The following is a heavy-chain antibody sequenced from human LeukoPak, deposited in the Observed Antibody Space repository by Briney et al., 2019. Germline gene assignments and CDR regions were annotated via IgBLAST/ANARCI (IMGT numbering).Heavy chain of an antibody. Sequence: SETLFLTCTVSGNSISSGDNYWSWIRQPAGKGLEWIGRIYTSGSTNYNPSLKSRVTISGDTSKNQFSLRLSSVTAADTAVYYCARASYSYDINGWVPFDYWGQGTLVTVSS. D-gene: IGHD3-22*01. CDR1: GNSISSGDNY. V-gene: IGHV4-61*02. CDR3: ARASYSYDINGWVPFDY. J-gene: IGHJ4*02. CDR2: IYTSGST.